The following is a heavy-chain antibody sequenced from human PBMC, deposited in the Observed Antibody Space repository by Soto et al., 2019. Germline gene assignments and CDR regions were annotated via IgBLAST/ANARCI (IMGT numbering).Heavy chain of an antibody. V-gene: IGHV2-5*05. J-gene: IGHJ4*02. D-gene: IGHD1-7*01. CDR2: IYWDDDK. CDR1: GFSLTTSGVG. Sequence: SGPTLVNTTQTLTLTCTFSGFSLTTSGVGVGWIRQPPGKALEWLALIYWDDDKRYGPSLKSRLTITKDTSKNQVVLTMTNMDPVDTATYFCAHRLTLNSDWNYGRFDYWGQGTLVTVSS. CDR3: AHRLTLNSDWNYGRFDY.